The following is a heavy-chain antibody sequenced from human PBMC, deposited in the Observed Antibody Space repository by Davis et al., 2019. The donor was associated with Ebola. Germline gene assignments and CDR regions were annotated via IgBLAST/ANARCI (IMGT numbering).Heavy chain of an antibody. Sequence: GESLKISCAASGFTFSGSAMHWVRQASGKGLEWVGRIRSKANSYATAYVASVKGRFTISRDDSKNTAYLQMNSLKTEDTAVYYCARERYYYDSSGYYDYWGQGTLVTVSS. CDR3: ARERYYYDSSGYYDY. J-gene: IGHJ4*02. CDR2: IRSKANSYAT. D-gene: IGHD3-22*01. V-gene: IGHV3-73*01. CDR1: GFTFSGSA.